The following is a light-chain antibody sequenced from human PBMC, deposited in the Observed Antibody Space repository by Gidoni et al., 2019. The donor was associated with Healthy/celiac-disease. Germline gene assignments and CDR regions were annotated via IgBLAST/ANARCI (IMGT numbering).Light chain of an antibody. V-gene: IGKV3-15*01. CDR3: QQYNNWPL. J-gene: IGKJ3*01. CDR1: QSVSSN. CDR2: GAS. Sequence: IVMTQSPATLSVSPGERATLSCRASQSVSSNLAWYQQKPGQAPRLLIYGASTRATGLPARFSGSGSGTEFTLTISSLQSEDFAVYYCQQYNNWPLFXPXTKVDIK.